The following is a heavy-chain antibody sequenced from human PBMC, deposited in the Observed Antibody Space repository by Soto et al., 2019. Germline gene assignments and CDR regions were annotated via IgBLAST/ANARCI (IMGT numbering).Heavy chain of an antibody. J-gene: IGHJ4*02. D-gene: IGHD6-25*01. CDR3: ARRLAATVSALGY. CDR2: ISENGDRQ. Sequence: QVQLVQSGGGVVQAGNSLRLSCTASGLTFTSSSFHWVRQAPGKGLEWVAVISENGDRQYSTESVRGRFLISRDSSKNTVYLQMNSLRPEDTGVYFGARRLAATVSALGYWGQGALVTVSS. CDR1: GLTFTSSS. V-gene: IGHV3-30-3*01.